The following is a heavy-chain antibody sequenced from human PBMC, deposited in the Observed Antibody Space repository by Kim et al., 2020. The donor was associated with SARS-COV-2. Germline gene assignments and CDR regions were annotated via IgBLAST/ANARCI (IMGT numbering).Heavy chain of an antibody. CDR3: ARVSRVSGEDYYGSGSPYYFDY. V-gene: IGHV4-39*01. CDR1: GGSISSSSYY. Sequence: SETLSLTCTVSGGSISSSSYYWGWIRQPPGKGLEWIGSIYYSGSTYYNPSLKSRVTISVDTSKNQFSLKLSSVTAADTAVYYCARVSRVSGEDYYGSGSPYYFDYWGQGTLVTVAS. D-gene: IGHD3-10*01. J-gene: IGHJ4*02. CDR2: IYYSGST.